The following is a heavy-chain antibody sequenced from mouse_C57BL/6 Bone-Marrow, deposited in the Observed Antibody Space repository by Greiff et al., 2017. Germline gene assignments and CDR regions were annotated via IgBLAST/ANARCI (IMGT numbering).Heavy chain of an antibody. CDR2: ISSGGDYI. J-gene: IGHJ1*03. Sequence: EVKLQESGEGLVKPGGSLKLSCAASGFTFSSYAMSWVRQTPEKRLEWVAYISSGGDYIYYADTVKGRFTISRDNARNTLYLQMSSLKSEDTAMYYCTRVWGYGNYVLYWYFDVWGTGTTVTVSS. V-gene: IGHV5-9-1*02. D-gene: IGHD2-10*02. CDR3: TRVWGYGNYVLYWYFDV. CDR1: GFTFSSYA.